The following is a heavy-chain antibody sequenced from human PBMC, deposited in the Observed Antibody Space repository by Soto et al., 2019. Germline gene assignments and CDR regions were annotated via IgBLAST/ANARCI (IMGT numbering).Heavy chain of an antibody. J-gene: IGHJ4*02. CDR2: ISSRSNYI. Sequence: GGSLRLSCAASGFTLSSYSMNWVRQAPGKGLEWVSSISSRSNYIYYADSVKGRFTISRDNAKNTLYLQMNSLRAEDTAVYYCAAKSYTLNVDYWGRGTLVTVSS. D-gene: IGHD3-16*01. V-gene: IGHV3-21*04. CDR1: GFTLSSYS. CDR3: AAKSYTLNVDY.